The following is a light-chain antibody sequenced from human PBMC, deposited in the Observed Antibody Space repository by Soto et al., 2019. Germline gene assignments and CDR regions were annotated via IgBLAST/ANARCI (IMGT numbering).Light chain of an antibody. CDR2: EVT. J-gene: IGLJ1*01. V-gene: IGLV2-14*02. Sequence: QSALTQPASVSGSPGQSITISCTGSSRDIGTSNLVSWYQQYPGKAPKLIIYEVTKRPSGISYRFSGSKSGNTASLTISGLQPEDEATYYCYSFTSSSTRVFGTGTKVTVL. CDR3: YSFTSSSTRV. CDR1: SRDIGTSNL.